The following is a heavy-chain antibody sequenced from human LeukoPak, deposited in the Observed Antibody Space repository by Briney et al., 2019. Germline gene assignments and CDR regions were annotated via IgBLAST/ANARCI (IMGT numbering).Heavy chain of an antibody. CDR3: ARTYSRESGYDFVFHY. V-gene: IGHV3-33*01. Sequence: GGSLRLSCAASGFTFSSYGMHWVRQAPGKGLEWVAAISYDGKNIHYVDPVMGRFTISRDSSKSTVYLQMNSLRAEDTAVYYCARTYSRESGYDFVFHYWGQGTLVTVSS. D-gene: IGHD5-12*01. CDR1: GFTFSSYG. J-gene: IGHJ4*02. CDR2: ISYDGKNI.